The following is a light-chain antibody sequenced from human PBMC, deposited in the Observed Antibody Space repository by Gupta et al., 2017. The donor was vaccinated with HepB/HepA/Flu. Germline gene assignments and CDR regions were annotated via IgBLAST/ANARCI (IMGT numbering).Light chain of an antibody. V-gene: IGLV2-8*01. Sequence: QSALTQPPSASGSPGQSVTISCTGTSSDVGGYHYVSWYQRHPGKAPKVIIYEISKRPSGVPDRFSGSRSGNTASLTVSGLQADDEAEYFCSSYAGSNICVFGTGTTVTVL. CDR1: SSDVGGYHY. J-gene: IGLJ1*01. CDR3: SSYAGSNICV. CDR2: EIS.